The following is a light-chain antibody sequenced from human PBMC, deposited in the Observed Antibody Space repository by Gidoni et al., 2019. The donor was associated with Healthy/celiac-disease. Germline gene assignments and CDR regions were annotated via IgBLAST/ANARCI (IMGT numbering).Light chain of an antibody. J-gene: IGKJ4*01. CDR3: QQYDNLIT. CDR1: QEISNY. CDR2: DAS. V-gene: IGKV1-33*01. Sequence: DIQMTQSPSSLSASVGDRVTITCQASQEISNYLNWYQKKPGKAPKLLIYDASNLETGVPSRFSGSGSGTDFTFTISSLQPEDIATYYCQQYDNLITFGGGTKVEIK.